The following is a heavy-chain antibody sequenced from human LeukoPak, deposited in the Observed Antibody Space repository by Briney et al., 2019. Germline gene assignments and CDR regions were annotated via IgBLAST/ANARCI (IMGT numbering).Heavy chain of an antibody. CDR1: GFTFEDYD. D-gene: IGHD6-19*01. Sequence: PGGSLILSCAASGFTFEDYDMSWARQVPGKGLEWVSGINWIGGITAYADSVKGRFTISRDNAKHSLFLQMHSLRAEDTALYYCARKGYSSGCFDYWGQGTLVTVSS. J-gene: IGHJ4*02. V-gene: IGHV3-20*04. CDR3: ARKGYSSGCFDY. CDR2: INWIGGIT.